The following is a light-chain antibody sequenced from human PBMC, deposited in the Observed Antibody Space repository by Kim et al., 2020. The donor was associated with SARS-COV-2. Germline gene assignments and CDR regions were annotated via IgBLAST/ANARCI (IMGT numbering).Light chain of an antibody. CDR3: QHYNNWPLT. V-gene: IGKV3-15*01. Sequence: SVSPGERATLSCRASQSVSSNLAWYQQKPGQTPRLLIYGASTRATDIPARFSGSGSGTEFTLTISSLQSEDFAVYYCQHYNNWPLTFGGGTKLEI. J-gene: IGKJ4*01. CDR1: QSVSSN. CDR2: GAS.